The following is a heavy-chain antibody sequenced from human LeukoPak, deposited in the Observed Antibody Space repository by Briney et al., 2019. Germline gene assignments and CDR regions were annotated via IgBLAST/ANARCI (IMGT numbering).Heavy chain of an antibody. Sequence: GSSVKVSCKASGGTFSSYAISWVRQAPGQGLEWMGGIIPIFGTANYAQKFQGRVTITADESTSTAYMELSSLRSEDTAVYYCATRVRDDYGDYGPHWFDPWGQGTLVTVSS. D-gene: IGHD4-17*01. CDR2: IIPIFGTA. V-gene: IGHV1-69*01. CDR3: ATRVRDDYGDYGPHWFDP. CDR1: GGTFSSYA. J-gene: IGHJ5*02.